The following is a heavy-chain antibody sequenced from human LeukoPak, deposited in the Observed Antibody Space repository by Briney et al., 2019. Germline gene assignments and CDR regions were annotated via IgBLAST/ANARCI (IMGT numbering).Heavy chain of an antibody. CDR3: ARGGLAVTTIYFDY. J-gene: IGHJ4*02. CDR2: IKQDGSEK. D-gene: IGHD4-17*01. CDR1: GFTFSSYW. Sequence: GGSLRLSCAASGFTFSSYWMSWVRQAPGKGLEWVANIKQDGSEKYYVDSVKGRFTISRDNAKNSLYLQMNSLRAEDTAVYYCARGGLAVTTIYFDYRGQGTLVTVSS. V-gene: IGHV3-7*01.